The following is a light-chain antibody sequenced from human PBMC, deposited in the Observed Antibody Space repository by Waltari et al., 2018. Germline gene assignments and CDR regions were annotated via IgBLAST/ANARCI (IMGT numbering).Light chain of an antibody. J-gene: IGKJ4*01. CDR3: QQRKYWPPLT. V-gene: IGKV3-11*01. Sequence: EILLTQSPATLSLSPGESATLSCRASHSVDRDLSWYQQKPGQAPRLLIYDASNRATGIPARFSGSGSGTDFTLTISSLEPEDFAIYYCQQRKYWPPLTFGGGTKVEIK. CDR2: DAS. CDR1: HSVDRD.